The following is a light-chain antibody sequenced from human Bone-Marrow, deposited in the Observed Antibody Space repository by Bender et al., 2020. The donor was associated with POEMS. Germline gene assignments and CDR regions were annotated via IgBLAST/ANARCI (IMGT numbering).Light chain of an antibody. CDR1: SSNTGSGYD. CDR3: CSYAGGRPWV. J-gene: IGLJ3*02. Sequence: QSVLTQPPSVSGAPGQRVTISCTGSSSNTGSGYDINWYQHLPGTAPKLLIYGYNNRPSGVPDRFSGSKSGTSASLAITGLQAEDEGDYYCCSYAGGRPWVFGGGTKLTVL. V-gene: IGLV1-40*01. CDR2: GYN.